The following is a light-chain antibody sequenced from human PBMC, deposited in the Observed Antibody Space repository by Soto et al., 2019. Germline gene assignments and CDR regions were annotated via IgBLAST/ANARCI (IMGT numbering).Light chain of an antibody. CDR1: SSNIGEYY. J-gene: IGLJ1*01. Sequence: QSVLTQPPSVSAAPGQKVTMSCSGSSSNIGEYYVSWHQQLPGTAPKLLIYENDKRPSGIPDQFSGSKSGTSATLDITGLQTGDEADYYCGTWDSSLTTFVFGTGTKVTVL. V-gene: IGLV1-51*02. CDR3: GTWDSSLTTFV. CDR2: END.